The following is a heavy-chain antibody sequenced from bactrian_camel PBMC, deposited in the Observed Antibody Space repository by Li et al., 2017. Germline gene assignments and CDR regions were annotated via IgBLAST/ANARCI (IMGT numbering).Heavy chain of an antibody. J-gene: IGHJ4*01. D-gene: IGHD3*01. V-gene: IGHV3S6*01. CDR1: GFSFSNNW. Sequence: QVQLVESGGGLVQPGGSLRLSCVASGFSFSNNWMHWVRQAPGKGLEWVASCGSGSTDTYYADSAKGRFTISRDNDKSTVDLQMNSLKSEDTALYYCAAGFPGGYWYYFGEWGQGTQVTVS. CDR3: AAGFPGGYWYYFGE. CDR2: CGSGSTDT.